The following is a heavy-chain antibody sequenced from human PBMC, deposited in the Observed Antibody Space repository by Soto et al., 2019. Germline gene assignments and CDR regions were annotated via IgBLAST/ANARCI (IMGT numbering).Heavy chain of an antibody. J-gene: IGHJ4*02. D-gene: IGHD3-3*01. CDR1: GGTFSSYA. CDR3: ARDPRRYDFWSGLNKLEYYFDY. Sequence: QVQLVQSGAEVKKPGSSVKVSCKASGGTFSSYAISWVRQAPGQGLEWMGGIIPSCGTANYAQKFQGRVTITADESTSTAYMELSSLRSEDTAVYYCARDPRRYDFWSGLNKLEYYFDYWGQGTLVTVSS. V-gene: IGHV1-69*01. CDR2: IIPSCGTA.